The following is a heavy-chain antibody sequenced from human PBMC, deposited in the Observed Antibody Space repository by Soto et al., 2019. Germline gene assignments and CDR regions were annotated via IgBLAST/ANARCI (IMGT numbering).Heavy chain of an antibody. CDR2: IYYLGST. CDR1: GGSMSEYF. D-gene: IGHD3-10*01. V-gene: IGHV4-59*01. Sequence: PLETLSLSCSVSGGSMSEYFWSWIRQSPGKGREWIGYIYYLGSTDYNPSLKSRVTISVDTSKRKFSLRLTSVTAADTAVYYCARDGYDGSGSPYPAYWGPGTQVTVS. CDR3: ARDGYDGSGSPYPAY. J-gene: IGHJ4*02.